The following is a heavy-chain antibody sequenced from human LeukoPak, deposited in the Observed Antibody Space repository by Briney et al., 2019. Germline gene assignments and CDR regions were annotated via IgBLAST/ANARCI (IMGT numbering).Heavy chain of an antibody. CDR2: IYYSGST. D-gene: IGHD2-2*01. Sequence: PSETLSLTCTVSGGSISSYYWSWIRQPPGKGLEWIGYIYYSGSTNYNPSLKSRVTISVDTSKNQFSLKLSSVTAADTAVYYCARSSTGYCSSISCYAFDYWGQGTLVTVSS. V-gene: IGHV4-59*01. CDR1: GGSISSYY. J-gene: IGHJ4*02. CDR3: ARSSTGYCSSISCYAFDY.